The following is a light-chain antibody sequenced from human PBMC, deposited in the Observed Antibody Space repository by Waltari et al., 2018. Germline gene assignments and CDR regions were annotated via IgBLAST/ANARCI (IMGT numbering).Light chain of an antibody. CDR1: SSDVGGYNY. J-gene: IGLJ2*01. V-gene: IGLV2-11*01. CDR3: CSYAGSYTLV. CDR2: HFR. Sequence: QSALTQPRAVSGSPGQSVTISCTGTSSDVGGYNYVSWYQQHPGKAPQLMFYHFRKRPSGVPDPFSGSKSGTTASLTISGLQAEDEADYYCCSYAGSYTLVFGGGTKLTVL.